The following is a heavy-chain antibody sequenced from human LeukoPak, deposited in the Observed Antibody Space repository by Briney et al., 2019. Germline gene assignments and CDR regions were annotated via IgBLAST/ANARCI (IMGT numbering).Heavy chain of an antibody. CDR3: ARVGPYYYYMDV. CDR1: GFTFSSYS. V-gene: IGHV3-48*04. D-gene: IGHD3-16*01. CDR2: ISSSSSTI. J-gene: IGHJ6*03. Sequence: PGGSLRLSCAASGFTFSSYSMNWVRQAPGKGLEWVSYISSSSSTIYYADSVKGRFTISRDIAKNSLYLQMNSLGAEDTAVYYCARVGPYYYYMDVWGKGTTVTVSS.